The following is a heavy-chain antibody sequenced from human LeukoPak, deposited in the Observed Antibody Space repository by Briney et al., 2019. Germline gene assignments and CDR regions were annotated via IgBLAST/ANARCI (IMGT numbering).Heavy chain of an antibody. CDR1: GGSISSYY. CDR2: IYYSGST. V-gene: IGHV4-59*12. Sequence: SETLSLTCTVSGGSISSYYWSWIRQPPGKGLEWIGYIYYSGSTNYNPSLKSRVTISVDTSKNQFSLKLSSVTAADTAVYYCAQEPVTTGGYWGQGTLVTVSS. D-gene: IGHD4-17*01. J-gene: IGHJ4*02. CDR3: AQEPVTTGGY.